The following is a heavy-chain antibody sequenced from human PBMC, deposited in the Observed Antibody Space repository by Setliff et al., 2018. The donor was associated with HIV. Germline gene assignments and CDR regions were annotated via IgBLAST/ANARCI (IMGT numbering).Heavy chain of an antibody. J-gene: IGHJ6*03. CDR3: ARIVAPGSHGPDHHMDV. D-gene: IGHD3-22*01. CDR2: MNPTRGNT. Sequence: ASVKVSCKASGYTFVNYDINWVRQAAGQGLEWMGWMNPTRGNTGYAQKFQGRVTITKDTSKNTAYMELRSLTSEDTAVYYCARIVAPGSHGPDHHMDVWGKGSTVTVSS. CDR1: GYTFVNYD. V-gene: IGHV1-8*03.